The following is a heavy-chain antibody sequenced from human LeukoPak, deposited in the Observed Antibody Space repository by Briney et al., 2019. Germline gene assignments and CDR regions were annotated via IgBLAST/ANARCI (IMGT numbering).Heavy chain of an antibody. CDR2: IHYSGST. CDR1: GGSISSGSYH. CDR3: ARHYGRFHFDY. V-gene: IGHV4-39*01. D-gene: IGHD4-17*01. Sequence: TSETLSLTCTVSGGSISSGSYHWGWIRQPPGKGLEWIGSIHYSGSTYYTSSLKSRVTISVATSKNQFSLKLSSVTAADTAVYYCARHYGRFHFDYWGQGTLVTVSS. J-gene: IGHJ4*02.